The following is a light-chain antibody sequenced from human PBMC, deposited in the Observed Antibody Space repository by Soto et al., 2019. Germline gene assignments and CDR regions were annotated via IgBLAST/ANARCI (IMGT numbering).Light chain of an antibody. J-gene: IGLJ1*01. CDR2: RNN. V-gene: IGLV1-47*01. Sequence: QSVLTQSPSASGTPGQTVTISCSGSSGTNYVYWYQQLPGTAPKLLIYRNNQRPSGVPDRFSGSKSGTSASLAISGLRSEDEADYYCAVWDDSLSGFYVFGTGTKVTVL. CDR3: AVWDDSLSGFYV. CDR1: SGTNY.